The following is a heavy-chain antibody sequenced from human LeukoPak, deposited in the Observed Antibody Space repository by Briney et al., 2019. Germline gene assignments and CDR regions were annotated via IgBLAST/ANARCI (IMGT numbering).Heavy chain of an antibody. V-gene: IGHV3-23*01. J-gene: IGHJ4*02. D-gene: IGHD3-9*01. CDR1: GFTFSSYA. Sequence: PGGSLRLSCAASGFTFSSYAMSWVRQAPGKGLEWVSGISGSGGSTYYADSVKGRFTISRDKSKNTLYLQMNSLRAEDTAVYYCAKEGRCFDWLLDYWGQGTLVTVSS. CDR3: AKEGRCFDWLLDY. CDR2: ISGSGGST.